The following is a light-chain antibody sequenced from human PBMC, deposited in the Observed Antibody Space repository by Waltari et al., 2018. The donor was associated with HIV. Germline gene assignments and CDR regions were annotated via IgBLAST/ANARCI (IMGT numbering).Light chain of an antibody. J-gene: IGLJ2*01. Sequence: QSALTQPPSASGSPGQSVTISCTGSSSDVGGYKYVSCYQQHPGKAPKLIISEVTKRPSGVPDRFSGSKSGNTASLTVSGLQAEDEADYFCTSYAGSFKGVVFGGGTKLTVL. CDR1: SSDVGGYKY. CDR2: EVT. V-gene: IGLV2-8*01. CDR3: TSYAGSFKGVV.